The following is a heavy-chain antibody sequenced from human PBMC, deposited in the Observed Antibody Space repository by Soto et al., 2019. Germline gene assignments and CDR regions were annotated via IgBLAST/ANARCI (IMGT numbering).Heavy chain of an antibody. CDR1: GFTFSSYG. V-gene: IGHV3-33*01. Sequence: GGSLRLSCAASGFTFSSYGMHWVRQAPGKGLEWVAVIWYDGSNKYYADSVKGRFTISRDNSKNTLYLQMNSLRAEDTAVYYCARDQGITIFGVVIQDYGMDVWGQGTTVTVSS. CDR3: ARDQGITIFGVVIQDYGMDV. J-gene: IGHJ6*02. CDR2: IWYDGSNK. D-gene: IGHD3-3*01.